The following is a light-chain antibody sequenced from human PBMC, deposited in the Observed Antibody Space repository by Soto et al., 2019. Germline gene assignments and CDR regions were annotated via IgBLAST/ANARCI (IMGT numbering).Light chain of an antibody. J-gene: IGLJ1*01. Sequence: QSALTQPASVSGSPGQSITISCTGTSSDVGGYNFVSWYQQHPGKAPKLLIFDVNNRPSGVSNRFAGSKSGNTASLTISGLQAEDEADYYCSSWRTTTNPSVFGTGTKVTV. CDR2: DVN. CDR1: SSDVGGYNF. V-gene: IGLV2-14*01. CDR3: SSWRTTTNPSV.